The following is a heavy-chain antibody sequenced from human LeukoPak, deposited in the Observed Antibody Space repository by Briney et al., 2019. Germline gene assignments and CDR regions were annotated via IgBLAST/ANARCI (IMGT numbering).Heavy chain of an antibody. Sequence: PGGSLILSCAASGFTFEDYAMHWVRQAPGKGLEWVSTISWNSGNIAYADSVKGRFTISRDNSKDTLYLQMNSLRDEDTAVYYCAKRPSDYGDYVSYFDYWGQGTLVTVSS. V-gene: IGHV3-9*01. D-gene: IGHD4-17*01. CDR2: ISWNSGNI. CDR1: GFTFEDYA. J-gene: IGHJ4*02. CDR3: AKRPSDYGDYVSYFDY.